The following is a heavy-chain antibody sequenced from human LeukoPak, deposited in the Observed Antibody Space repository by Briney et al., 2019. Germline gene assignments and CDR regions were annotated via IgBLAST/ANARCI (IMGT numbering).Heavy chain of an antibody. J-gene: IGHJ5*02. D-gene: IGHD6-13*01. CDR2: ISYDGSNK. Sequence: GGSLRLSCAASGFTFSSYAMHWVRQAPGKGLEWVAVISYDGSNKYYADSVKGRFTISRDNSKNTLYLQMNSLRAEDTAVYYCARGLVLVPIYNWFDPWGQGALVTVSS. CDR1: GFTFSSYA. V-gene: IGHV3-30-3*01. CDR3: ARGLVLVPIYNWFDP.